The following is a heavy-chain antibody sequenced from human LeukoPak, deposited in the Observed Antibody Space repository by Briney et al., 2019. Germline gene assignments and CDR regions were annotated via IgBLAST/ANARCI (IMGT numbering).Heavy chain of an antibody. J-gene: IGHJ4*02. Sequence: PSETLSLTCTVYGGSISSYYWSWIRQPPGKGLEWIGYIYYSGSTNYNPSLKSRVTISVDTSKNQFSLKLSSVTAADTAVYYCAREGPRGATSQVDYWGQGTLVTVSS. D-gene: IGHD1-26*01. CDR2: IYYSGST. CDR3: AREGPRGATSQVDY. CDR1: GGSISSYY. V-gene: IGHV4-59*01.